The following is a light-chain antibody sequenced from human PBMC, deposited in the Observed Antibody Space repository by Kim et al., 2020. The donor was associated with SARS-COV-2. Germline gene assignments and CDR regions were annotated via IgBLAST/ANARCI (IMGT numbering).Light chain of an antibody. CDR1: SLRNYY. V-gene: IGLV3-19*01. Sequence: VALGQTVRITCQGDSLRNYYASWYQQKPGQAPVLVFYGKNNRPSGIPERFSGSSSRNTASLTITRTQAEDEADYYCNSRDSSGVVFGGGTKVTVL. CDR3: NSRDSSGVV. J-gene: IGLJ2*01. CDR2: GKN.